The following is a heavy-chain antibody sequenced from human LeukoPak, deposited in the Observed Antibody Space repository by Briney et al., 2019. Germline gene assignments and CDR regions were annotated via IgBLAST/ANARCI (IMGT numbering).Heavy chain of an antibody. Sequence: SETLSLTCTVSSGSISGYYLSWIRQPPGTGLEWIGYIYYSGSTNYNPPLKSRVAMSVDTSTNQFFLKLSSVTAADTAVYYCVRTNKPDFYDDWGQGTLVTVSS. CDR1: SGSISGYY. CDR2: IYYSGST. CDR3: VRTNKPDFYDD. J-gene: IGHJ4*02. V-gene: IGHV4-59*01.